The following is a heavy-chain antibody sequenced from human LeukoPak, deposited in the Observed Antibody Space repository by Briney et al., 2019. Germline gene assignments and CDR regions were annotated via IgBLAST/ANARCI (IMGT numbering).Heavy chain of an antibody. CDR3: AKDKVPGGRWEVDS. CDR2: IGVGGDT. J-gene: IGHJ4*02. V-gene: IGHV3-23*01. Sequence: GGSLRLSCAASGFSFRSYTVSWVRQAPGKGLEWVSSIGVGGDTYYADSVKGRFTISRDNSKNTLYLQMNSLRGEDTAVYYCAKDKVPGGRWEVDSWGQGTLVTVSS. CDR1: GFSFRSYT. D-gene: IGHD1-26*01.